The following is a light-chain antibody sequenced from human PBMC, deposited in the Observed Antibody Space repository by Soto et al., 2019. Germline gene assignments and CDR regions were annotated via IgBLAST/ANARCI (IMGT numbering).Light chain of an antibody. Sequence: QSVLTQPPSASGSPGQSVTISCTGSNTDVGAYNYVTWYQQYPGKAPTVMIYEVTKRPSGVPARFSGSRSGNTASLTVSGLQAEDEADYYCSSYAGSSTWVFGGGTKLTVL. CDR1: NTDVGAYNY. CDR3: SSYAGSSTWV. J-gene: IGLJ3*02. V-gene: IGLV2-8*01. CDR2: EVT.